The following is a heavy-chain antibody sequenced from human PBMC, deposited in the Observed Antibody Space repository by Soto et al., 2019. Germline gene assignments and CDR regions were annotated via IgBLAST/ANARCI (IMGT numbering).Heavy chain of an antibody. J-gene: IGHJ4*02. CDR1: GGSFSGYS. Sequence: QVQLQQWGAGLLKPSETLSLTCAVYGGSFSGYSWTWIRQPPGKALEWIGQINHSGSANYNPSLKRRGTISVATPQTQFSLELASVTAADTAVYYCARGLFSEDAYSGGWYFFDYWGQGTLVTVSS. CDR2: INHSGSA. V-gene: IGHV4-34*02. D-gene: IGHD3-10*01. CDR3: ARGLFSEDAYSGGWYFFDY.